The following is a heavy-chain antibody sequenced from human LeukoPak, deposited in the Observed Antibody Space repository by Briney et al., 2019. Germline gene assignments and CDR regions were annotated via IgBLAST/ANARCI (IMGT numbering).Heavy chain of an antibody. CDR2: IYSGGST. J-gene: IGHJ4*02. Sequence: GGSLRLSCAASGFTVSSNYMSWVRQAPGKGLEWVSVIYSGGSTYYADSVKGRFTISRDNSKNTLYLQMNSLRAEDTAVYYCASSQYGSQHFDYWGQGTLVTVSS. D-gene: IGHD2-2*01. V-gene: IGHV3-53*01. CDR3: ASSQYGSQHFDY. CDR1: GFTVSSNY.